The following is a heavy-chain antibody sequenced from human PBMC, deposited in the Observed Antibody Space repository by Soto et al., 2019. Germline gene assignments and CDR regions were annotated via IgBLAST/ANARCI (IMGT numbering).Heavy chain of an antibody. CDR1: GFTFSNAW. Sequence: EVQLVESGGGLVKPGGSLRLSCAASGFTFSNAWMSWVRQAPGKGLEWVGRIKSKTDGRTTDYAAPVKGRFTISRDDSKNTLYLQINSLKTEDTAVYYCTTDNSLQVGNYGFDYWCQGTLVTVSS. J-gene: IGHJ4*02. CDR2: IKSKTDGRTT. CDR3: TTDNSLQVGNYGFDY. V-gene: IGHV3-15*01. D-gene: IGHD1-7*01.